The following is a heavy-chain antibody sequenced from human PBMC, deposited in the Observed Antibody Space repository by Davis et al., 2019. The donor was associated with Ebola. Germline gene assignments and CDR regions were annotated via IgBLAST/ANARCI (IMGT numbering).Heavy chain of an antibody. J-gene: IGHJ4*02. CDR2: IWYDGSNK. CDR3: AKRTDSRSFEF. CDR1: GFTFSSYG. Sequence: SLTLSCAASGFTFSSYGMHWVRQAPGKGLEWVAVIWYDGSNKYYADSVKGRFTISRDNSKNTLYLQMNSLRAEDTAIYYCAKRTDSRSFEFWGQGTLVTVSS. V-gene: IGHV3-33*03. D-gene: IGHD3-9*01.